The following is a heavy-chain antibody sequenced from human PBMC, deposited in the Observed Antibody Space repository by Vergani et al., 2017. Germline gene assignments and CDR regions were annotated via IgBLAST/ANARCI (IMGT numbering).Heavy chain of an antibody. CDR3: AKAAADGYNSLDY. CDR2: ISWNTGSI. Sequence: EVQLVESGGGLVQPGRSLRLSCAASGLSFDDYAMHWVRQAPGKGLEWVSGISWNTGSIGYADSVKGRFTISRNNAKNSLYLQMNSLRAEDTALYYCAKAAADGYNSLDYWGQGTLVTVSS. V-gene: IGHV3-9*01. D-gene: IGHD5-24*01. CDR1: GLSFDDYA. J-gene: IGHJ4*02.